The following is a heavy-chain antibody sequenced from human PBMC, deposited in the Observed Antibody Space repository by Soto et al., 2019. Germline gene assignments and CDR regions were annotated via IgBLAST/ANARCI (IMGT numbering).Heavy chain of an antibody. CDR2: IIPIFGTA. J-gene: IGHJ5*02. V-gene: IGHV1-69*12. Sequence: QVQLVQSGAEVKKPGSSVKVSCKASGGTFSTFAITWVRQAPGQGLEWVGGIIPIFGTANYAQKFQGRVTITADESTSTAYMELSSLTSEDTAVYYCAATTVTGGQGFDPWGQGTLVTVSS. CDR3: AATTVTGGQGFDP. CDR1: GGTFSTFA. D-gene: IGHD4-17*01.